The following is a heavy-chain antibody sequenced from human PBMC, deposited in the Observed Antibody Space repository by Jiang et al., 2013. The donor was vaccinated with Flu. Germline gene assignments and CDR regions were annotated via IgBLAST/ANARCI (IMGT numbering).Heavy chain of an antibody. CDR1: GFTFSSYG. D-gene: IGHD3-10*01. CDR2: ISHDGSNK. V-gene: IGHV3-30*03. J-gene: IGHJ6*02. CDR3: ARGSRSGGTYYYYYGLDV. Sequence: VQLVESGGGVVQPGRSLRLSCAASGFTFSSYGMHWVRQAPGKGLEWVAVISHDGSNKHFADSVKGRFSISRDSSKNTLYLQMNSLRAEDTAVYYCARGSRSGGTYYYYYGLDVVGPRDYGHRLL.